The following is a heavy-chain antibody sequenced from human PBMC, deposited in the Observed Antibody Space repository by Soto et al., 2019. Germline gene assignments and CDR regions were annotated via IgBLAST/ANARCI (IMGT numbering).Heavy chain of an antibody. CDR1: GFTFTTHA. J-gene: IGHJ4*02. V-gene: IGHV1-3*01. CDR2: INAGNGNT. Sequence: QVHLVQSGAEVKEPGASVKVSCKTSGFTFTTHAIHWVRQAPGKRFEWMGWINAGNGNTKYSQRFQDRVTITRDTSGSTAYMELSSLTSEDRAVYYCARRNNSGPIDYWGQGPLVTVSS. D-gene: IGHD6-25*01. CDR3: ARRNNSGPIDY.